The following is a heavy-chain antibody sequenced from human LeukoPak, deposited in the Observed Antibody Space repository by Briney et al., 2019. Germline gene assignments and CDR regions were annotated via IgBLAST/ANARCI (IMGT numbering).Heavy chain of an antibody. J-gene: IGHJ3*02. D-gene: IGHD2-2*01. CDR1: GGAFSGYY. Sequence: SETLSLTCAVYGGAFSGYYWSWIRQPPGKGLECIGEIHHSGSTNYNPSLKSRVTISVDTSKNQFSLKLSSVTAADTAVYYCARQGYCTSTTNCSNAFDIWGQGTMVTVSS. CDR2: IHHSGST. V-gene: IGHV4-34*01. CDR3: ARQGYCTSTTNCSNAFDI.